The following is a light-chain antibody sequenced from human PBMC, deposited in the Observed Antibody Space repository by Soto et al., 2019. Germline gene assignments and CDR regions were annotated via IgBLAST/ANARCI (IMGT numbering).Light chain of an antibody. V-gene: IGLV1-36*01. Sequence: QSVLTQPPSVSEAPRQRVTISCSGSSSNIGNNAVNWYQQLPGKATTLLIYYDDLLPSGVSDRFSGSKSGTSASLAISGLQSEDEADYYCAAWDDSLNADWVFGGGTKLTVL. CDR1: SSNIGNNA. J-gene: IGLJ3*02. CDR2: YDD. CDR3: AAWDDSLNADWV.